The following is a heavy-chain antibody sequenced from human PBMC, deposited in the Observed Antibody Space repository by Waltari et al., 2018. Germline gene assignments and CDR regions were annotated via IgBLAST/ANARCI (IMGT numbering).Heavy chain of an antibody. J-gene: IGHJ6*02. V-gene: IGHV1-2*02. CDR1: GYSFTGYY. D-gene: IGHD2-2*01. CDR3: ARDRGYCSSTRCDPRNNLYGMDV. CDR2: INPNSGGT. Sequence: QVQLVQSGAEVKKPGASVKVSCKASGYSFTGYYIHWVRQAPGQGLEWMGWINPNSGGTKYAQKFQGSVTMTRDTSISTAYMEMSRLRSDDTAVYYCARDRGYCSSTRCDPRNNLYGMDVWGQGTTVTVSS.